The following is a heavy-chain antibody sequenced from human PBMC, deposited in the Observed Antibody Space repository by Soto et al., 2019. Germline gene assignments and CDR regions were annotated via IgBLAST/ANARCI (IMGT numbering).Heavy chain of an antibody. J-gene: IGHJ4*02. D-gene: IGHD1-26*01. CDR1: GFTFSNHG. CDR2: IYYDGSHE. V-gene: IGHV3-33*01. CDR3: ARGSGSGIFYQLDY. Sequence: QVQLVESGGGVVQPGRSLRLSCAASGFTFSNHGMHWVRQAPGKGLEWVARIYYDGSHEYYADSVKGRFAISRDSSKNTLYLQMNSLRAEDTAVYYCARGSGSGIFYQLDYWGQGTRVTVSS.